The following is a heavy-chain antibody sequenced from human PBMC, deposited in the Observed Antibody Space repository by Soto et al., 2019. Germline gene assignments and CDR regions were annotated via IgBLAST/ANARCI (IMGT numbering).Heavy chain of an antibody. J-gene: IGHJ6*03. CDR2: INHSGST. Sequence: SQTLSLTCAVYGGSFSGYYWSWIRQPPGKGLEWIGEINHSGSTNYNPSLKSRVTISVDTSKNQFSLKLSSVTAADTAVYYCARVNRGGDYYYYYYMDVWGKGTTVTVSS. D-gene: IGHD1-26*01. CDR3: ARVNRGGDYYYYYYMDV. CDR1: GGSFSGYY. V-gene: IGHV4-34*01.